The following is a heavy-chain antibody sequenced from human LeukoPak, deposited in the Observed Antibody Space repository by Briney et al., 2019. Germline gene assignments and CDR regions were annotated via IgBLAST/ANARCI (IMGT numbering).Heavy chain of an antibody. CDR3: AKPPGWKQNDAFHN. Sequence: PGGSLRLSCAASGFTFRSSAMGWVRQAPGKGLEWVSAISGSGGTTYDADSVKGRFTISRDNSKNTLYLQMNSLRAEDTAVYYCAKPPGWKQNDAFHNWCQGRMVTVSS. J-gene: IGHJ3*02. D-gene: IGHD4-23*01. V-gene: IGHV3-23*01. CDR1: GFTFRSSA. CDR2: ISGSGGTT.